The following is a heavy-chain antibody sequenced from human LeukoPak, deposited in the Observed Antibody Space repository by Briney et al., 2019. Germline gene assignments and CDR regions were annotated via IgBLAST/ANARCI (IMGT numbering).Heavy chain of an antibody. D-gene: IGHD2-15*01. V-gene: IGHV4-59*01. CDR3: ARDSGPFDY. J-gene: IGHJ4*02. CDR2: IYYSGST. CDR1: GGSISSYY. Sequence: WETLSLTCTVSGGSISSYYWSWIRQPPGKGLEWIGYIYYSGSTNYNPSLKSRVTISVDTSKNQFSLKLSSVTAADTAVYYCARDSGPFDYWGQGTLVTVSS.